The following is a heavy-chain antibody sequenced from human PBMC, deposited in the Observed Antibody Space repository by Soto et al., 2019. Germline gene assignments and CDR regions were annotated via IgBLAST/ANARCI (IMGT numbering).Heavy chain of an antibody. CDR1: GGSFSSDSFI. V-gene: IGHV4-31*03. CDR2: IYYSGTT. Sequence: PSETLSLTCSVSGGSFSSDSFIWSWVRQFPGKGLEWIGYIYYSGTTYYNPSLRSRVIMSVDTSKNQFSLKLSSVTAADTAVYYCARLSSGIDAFDIWGQGTMVTVSS. CDR3: ARLSSGIDAFDI. J-gene: IGHJ3*02. D-gene: IGHD6-19*01.